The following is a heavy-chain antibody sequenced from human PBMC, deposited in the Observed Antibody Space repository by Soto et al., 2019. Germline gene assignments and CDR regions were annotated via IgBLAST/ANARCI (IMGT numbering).Heavy chain of an antibody. CDR1: GYTFSGYS. D-gene: IGHD2-21*01. J-gene: IGHJ6*02. CDR3: ARDVFCGGAPACPDMDV. CDR2: ISGYNGNT. Sequence: ASVKVSYEASGYTFSGYSITWVRQAPGQGLEWMGRISGYNGNTNYARTLRGRPTLTTDTSTSTAYMELRSLTSDDTAVYYCARDVFCGGAPACPDMDVWGQGTTVTSP. V-gene: IGHV1-18*04.